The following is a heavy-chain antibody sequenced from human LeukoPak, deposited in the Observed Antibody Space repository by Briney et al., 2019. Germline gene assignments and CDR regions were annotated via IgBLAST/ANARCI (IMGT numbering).Heavy chain of an antibody. CDR3: ARDGYYGSGSYYNSGYFDY. CDR2: ISYDGSNK. CDR1: GFTFSSYA. J-gene: IGHJ4*02. D-gene: IGHD3-10*01. V-gene: IGHV3-30-3*01. Sequence: GGSLRLSCAASGFTFSSYAMHWVRQAPGKGLEWVAVISYDGSNKYYADSVKGRFTISRDNSKNTLYLQMISLRAEDTAVYYCARDGYYGSGSYYNSGYFDYWGQGTLVTVSS.